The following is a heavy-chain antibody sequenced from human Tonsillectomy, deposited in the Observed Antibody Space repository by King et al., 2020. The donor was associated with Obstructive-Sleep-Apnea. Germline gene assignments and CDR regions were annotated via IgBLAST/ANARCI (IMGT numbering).Heavy chain of an antibody. J-gene: IGHJ3*02. CDR3: ARDRGDYGDRRDAFDI. D-gene: IGHD4-17*01. Sequence: VQLVESGGGVVQPGRSLRLSCAASGFTFSIYAMHWVRQAPGKGLEWVAVISYDGSNKYYADSVKGRFTISRDNSKNTLYLQMNSLRAEDTAVYYCARDRGDYGDRRDAFDIWGQGTMVTVSS. CDR2: ISYDGSNK. V-gene: IGHV3-30*04. CDR1: GFTFSIYA.